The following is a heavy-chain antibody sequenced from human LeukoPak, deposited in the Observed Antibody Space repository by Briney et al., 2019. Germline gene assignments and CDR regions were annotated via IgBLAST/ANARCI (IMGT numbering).Heavy chain of an antibody. J-gene: IGHJ3*02. CDR3: AKVGPLGGSCYWCHPFDI. CDR2: ISRSGGST. D-gene: IGHD2-15*01. Sequence: GGSLRLSCAPSGFTFSSYAMSWVPQAPGKGLEWVSAISRSGGSTYYADSVKGRFTISRDNSQNTLYLQMNSLRAEDTAVYYCAKVGPLGGSCYWCHPFDIWGQGTMVTVSS. V-gene: IGHV3-23*01. CDR1: GFTFSSYA.